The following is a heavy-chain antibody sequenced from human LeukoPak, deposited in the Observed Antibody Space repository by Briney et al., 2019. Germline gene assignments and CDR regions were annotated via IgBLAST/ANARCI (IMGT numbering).Heavy chain of an antibody. J-gene: IGHJ4*02. CDR2: FDPEDGET. V-gene: IGHV1-24*01. CDR3: ARGKGSYYVWGSYRYTGLNYFDY. CDR1: GYTLTELS. Sequence: ASVKVSCKVSGYTLTELSMHWVRQAPGKGLEWMGGFDPEDGETIYAQKLQGRVTMTTDTSTSTAYMELRSLRSDDTAVYYCARGKGSYYVWGSYRYTGLNYFDYWGQGTLVTVSS. D-gene: IGHD3-16*02.